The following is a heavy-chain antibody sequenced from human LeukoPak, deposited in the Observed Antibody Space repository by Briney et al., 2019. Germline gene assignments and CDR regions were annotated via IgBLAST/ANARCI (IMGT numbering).Heavy chain of an antibody. Sequence: GASVKVSCKASGYTFTTYDINWVRQATGQGLEWMGWMNPNSGNTGYAQKFQGRVSITTNTSISTAYMELSSLRSEDTAVYYWARGAGSSSAYYYYYYYMDVWGKGTTVTVSS. CDR3: ARGAGSSSAYYYYYYYMDV. CDR1: GYTFTTYD. V-gene: IGHV1-8*03. CDR2: MNPNSGNT. J-gene: IGHJ6*03. D-gene: IGHD6-6*01.